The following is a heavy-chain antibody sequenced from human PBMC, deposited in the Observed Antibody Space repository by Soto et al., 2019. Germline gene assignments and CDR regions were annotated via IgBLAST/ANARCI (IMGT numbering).Heavy chain of an antibody. J-gene: IGHJ6*02. V-gene: IGHV3-30*18. D-gene: IGHD3-10*01. CDR1: GFTVSSYG. Sequence: GGSLRLSCAASGFTVSSYGMHWVRQAPAKGLEWAAVISYDGSNKYYADSVRGRFTISRDNSKNTLYLQMNSLRAEDTAVYYCAKDPGFENYYYYGMDVWGQGTTGTVSS. CDR2: ISYDGSNK. CDR3: AKDPGFENYYYYGMDV.